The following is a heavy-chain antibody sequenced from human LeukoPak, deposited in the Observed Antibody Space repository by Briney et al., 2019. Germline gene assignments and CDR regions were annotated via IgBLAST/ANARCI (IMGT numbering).Heavy chain of an antibody. V-gene: IGHV3-30-3*01. CDR3: ARDGRDGYNFRKLGFDY. J-gene: IGHJ4*02. Sequence: GGSLRLSCAASGFTFSSYAMHWVRQAPGKGLEWVAVISYDGSNKYYADSVKGRFTISRDNSKNTLYLQMNSLRAEDTAVYYCARDGRDGYNFRKLGFDYWGQGTLVTVSS. CDR1: GFTFSSYA. D-gene: IGHD5-24*01. CDR2: ISYDGSNK.